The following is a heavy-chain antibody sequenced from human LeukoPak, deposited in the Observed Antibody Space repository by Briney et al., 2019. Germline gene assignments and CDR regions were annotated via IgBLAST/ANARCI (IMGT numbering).Heavy chain of an antibody. CDR3: AKDLLTSYYDFWSGYPPHGAFDI. V-gene: IGHV3-30*02. J-gene: IGHJ3*02. CDR2: IRYDGSNK. D-gene: IGHD3-3*01. Sequence: PGGSLRLSCAASGFTFSSYGMHWVRQAPGKGLEWVAFIRYDGSNKYYADSVKGRFTISRDNSKNTLYLQMNSLRAEDTAVYYCAKDLLTSYYDFWSGYPPHGAFDIWGQGTMVTVSS. CDR1: GFTFSSYG.